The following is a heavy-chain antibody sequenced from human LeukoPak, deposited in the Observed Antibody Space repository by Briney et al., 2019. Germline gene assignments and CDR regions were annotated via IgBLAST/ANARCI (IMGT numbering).Heavy chain of an antibody. J-gene: IGHJ5*02. CDR3: ARGVAAAGSWFDP. Sequence: PSETLSLTCAVYGGSFSGYYWSWIRQPPGKGLEWIGEINHSGSTNYSPSLKSRVTISVDTSKNQFSLKLSSVTAADTAVYYCARGVAAAGSWFDPWGQGTLVTVSS. CDR2: INHSGST. D-gene: IGHD6-13*01. CDR1: GGSFSGYY. V-gene: IGHV4-34*01.